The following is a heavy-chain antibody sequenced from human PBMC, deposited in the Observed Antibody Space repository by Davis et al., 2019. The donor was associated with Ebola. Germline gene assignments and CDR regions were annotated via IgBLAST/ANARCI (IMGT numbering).Heavy chain of an antibody. CDR1: GGSISSHY. J-gene: IGHJ6*04. CDR2: MYYSGST. D-gene: IGHD7-27*01. Sequence: SETLSLTCTVSGGSISSHYWSWIRQPPGKGLEWIGYMYYSGSTNYNPSLKSRVTISVDTSKNQFFLKLSSVTAADTAVYYCARVGNPYYYYGMDVWGKGTTVTVSS. V-gene: IGHV4-59*11. CDR3: ARVGNPYYYYGMDV.